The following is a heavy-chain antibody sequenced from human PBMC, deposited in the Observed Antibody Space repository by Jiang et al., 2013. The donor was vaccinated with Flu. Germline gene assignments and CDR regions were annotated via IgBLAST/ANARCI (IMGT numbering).Heavy chain of an antibody. J-gene: IGHJ4*02. CDR3: TTYAPVYY. D-gene: IGHD3-16*01. Sequence: VQLVESGGGLVQPGGSLKVSCAASGFTFSGSALYWVRQASGKGLEWVGRIRSKRNNYATAYAASMKGRFTISRDDSKNTAYLQMNSLKTRGHGPCSYCTTYAPVYYWGRGTLVTVSS. CDR1: GFTFSGSA. CDR2: IRSKRNNYAT. V-gene: IGHV3-73*01.